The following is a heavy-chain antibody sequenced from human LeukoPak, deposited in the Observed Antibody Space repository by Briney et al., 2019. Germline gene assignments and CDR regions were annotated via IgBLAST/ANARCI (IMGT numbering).Heavy chain of an antibody. CDR2: FSAYNGNT. Sequence: ASVKVSSKASGYTFTSYGIRWVRQAPGQGLEWMGWFSAYNGNTNYAQKLQGRVTITTDTSTSTAYMELRNLSSDDTAVYYCARVGEASTWFDPWGQGTLVTVSS. J-gene: IGHJ5*02. V-gene: IGHV1-18*01. CDR3: ARVGEASTWFDP. CDR1: GYTFTSYG.